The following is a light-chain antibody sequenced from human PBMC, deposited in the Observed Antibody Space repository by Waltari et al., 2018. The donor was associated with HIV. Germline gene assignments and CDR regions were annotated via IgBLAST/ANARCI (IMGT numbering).Light chain of an antibody. CDR3: LQYDTYPRT. CDR2: AAS. V-gene: IGKV1-17*01. J-gene: IGKJ4*01. Sequence: DIQMTQSPSSLSASVGDRVTITCRAGQDIRSYLALYQQKPGEAPKRLIFAASTVKFGVPERFSGSGSGTEFTLTIISLQPEDFATYYCLQYDTYPRTFGGGTKVE. CDR1: QDIRSY.